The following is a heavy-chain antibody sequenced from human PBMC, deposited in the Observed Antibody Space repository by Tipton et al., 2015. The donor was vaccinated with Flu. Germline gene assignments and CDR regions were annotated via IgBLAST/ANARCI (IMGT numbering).Heavy chain of an antibody. CDR1: GYSFTSYW. J-gene: IGHJ6*02. Sequence: QLVQSGAEVKKPGESLKISCKGSGYSFTSYWIGWVRQMPGKGLEWMGIIYPGDSDTRYSPSFQGQVTISADKSISTAYLQWSSLKASDTAMYYCARSLYCSGGSCYSYYYYGMDVWGQGTTVTVSS. V-gene: IGHV5-51*01. CDR2: IYPGDSDT. CDR3: ARSLYCSGGSCYSYYYYGMDV. D-gene: IGHD2-15*01.